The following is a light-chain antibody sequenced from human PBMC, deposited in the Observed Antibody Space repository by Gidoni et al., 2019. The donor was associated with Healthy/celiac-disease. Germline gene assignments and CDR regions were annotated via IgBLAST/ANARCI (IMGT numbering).Light chain of an antibody. CDR3: CSYAGSSTWV. CDR2: KGS. V-gene: IGLV2-23*01. J-gene: IGLJ3*02. CDR1: SSDVGSYKL. Sequence: QSALTQPASVSGSPGQSITISCTGTSSDVGSYKLFSWYQPHPGKAPQRMVYKGSKRPSGVSDRVSGSKSGNTASLTISELQAEDEADYYCCSYAGSSTWVFGGGTKLTVL.